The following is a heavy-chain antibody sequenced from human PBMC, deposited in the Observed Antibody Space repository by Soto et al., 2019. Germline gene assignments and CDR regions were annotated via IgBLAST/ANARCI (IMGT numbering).Heavy chain of an antibody. CDR3: AADLRLWCGELPNFDY. D-gene: IGHD3-10*01. CDR2: IVVGSGNT. CDR1: GFTFTSSA. V-gene: IGHV1-58*02. J-gene: IGHJ4*02. Sequence: QMQLVQSGPEVKKPGTSVKVSCKASGFTFTSSAMQWVRQARGQRLEWIGWIVVGSGNTNYAQKFQERVTITRDMSTSTAYMELSSLRSEDTVVYYCAADLRLWCGELPNFDYWGQGTLVTVSS.